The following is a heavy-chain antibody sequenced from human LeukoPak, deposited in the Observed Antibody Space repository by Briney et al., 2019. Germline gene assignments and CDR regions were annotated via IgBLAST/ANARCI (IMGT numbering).Heavy chain of an antibody. J-gene: IGHJ6*03. V-gene: IGHV3-7*01. CDR3: AREVVAAIYYCYYYNMDV. CDR1: GFTFSSYW. D-gene: IGHD2-15*01. CDR2: IKQDGSEK. Sequence: GGSLRLSCAASGFTFSSYWMSWVRQAPGKGLEWVANIKQDGSEKYYVDSVKGRFTISRDNAKNSLYLQMNSLRAEDTAVYYCAREVVAAIYYCYYYNMDVWGKGTTVTVSS.